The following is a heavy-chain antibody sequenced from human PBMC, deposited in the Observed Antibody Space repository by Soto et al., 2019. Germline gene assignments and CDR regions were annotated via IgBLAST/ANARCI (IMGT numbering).Heavy chain of an antibody. J-gene: IGHJ4*02. CDR1: DGSVSTNNYD. CDR3: ARGATVTQHDY. V-gene: IGHV4-61*01. D-gene: IGHD4-17*01. CDR2: GSYSGTT. Sequence: SETLSLTWTVSDGSVSTNNYDWSWIRQPPGKGLEWIGFGSYSGTTNYKPSLKSRVTISVDTSRSQISLKVSSLTAADTAVYYCARGATVTQHDYWGQGTLVTVSS.